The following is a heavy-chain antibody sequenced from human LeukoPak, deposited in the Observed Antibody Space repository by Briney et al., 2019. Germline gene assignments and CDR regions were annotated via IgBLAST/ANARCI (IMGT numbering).Heavy chain of an antibody. V-gene: IGHV3-23*01. J-gene: IGHJ4*02. CDR3: AKVSSGPGGITFGGVIVPPFDY. CDR2: ISGSGGGT. D-gene: IGHD3-16*02. Sequence: GGSLRLSCAASGFTFSSYAMSWVRQAPGKGLEWVSAISGSGGGTYYADSVKGRFTISRDNSKNTLYLQMNSLRAEDTAVYYCAKVSSGPGGITFGGVIVPPFDYWGQGTLVTVSS. CDR1: GFTFSSYA.